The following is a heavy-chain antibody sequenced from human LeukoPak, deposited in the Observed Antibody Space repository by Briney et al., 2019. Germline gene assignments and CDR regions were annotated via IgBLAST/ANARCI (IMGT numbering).Heavy chain of an antibody. D-gene: IGHD1-1*01. CDR3: ARARTTGTTRRFDP. CDR2: INPNSGGT. CDR1: GYTFTVYY. Sequence: VASVTVSFTASGYTFTVYYMHWVRQAPGQGLEWMEWINPNSGGTNYAQKFQGRVTMTRDTSISTAYMELSRLRSDDTAVYYCARARTTGTTRRFDPWGQGTLVTVSS. J-gene: IGHJ5*02. V-gene: IGHV1-2*02.